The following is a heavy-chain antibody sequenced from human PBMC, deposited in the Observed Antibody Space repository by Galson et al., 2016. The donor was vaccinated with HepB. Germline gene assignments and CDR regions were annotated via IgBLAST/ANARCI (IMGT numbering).Heavy chain of an antibody. Sequence: SLRLSCAASGFTFSDYFMTWIRQAPGKGLEWVSYISSGSAYTNYSDSVKGRFTISRDNAKKSLYLQMNSLRAEDTAIYYCARVRVAGTGGLDYWGQGTLVTVSS. CDR2: ISSGSAYT. D-gene: IGHD6-19*01. V-gene: IGHV3-11*06. CDR1: GFTFSDYF. CDR3: ARVRVAGTGGLDY. J-gene: IGHJ4*02.